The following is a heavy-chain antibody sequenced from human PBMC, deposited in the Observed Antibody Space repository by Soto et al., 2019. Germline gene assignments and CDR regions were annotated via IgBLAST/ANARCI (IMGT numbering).Heavy chain of an antibody. CDR2: ISSDGSNK. CDR3: TKDRATPRNY. CDR1: GFTFRNYV. J-gene: IGHJ4*02. V-gene: IGHV3-30*18. D-gene: IGHD3-16*01. Sequence: QVQLVESGGGVVQPGRSLSLSCAASGFTFRNYVMHWVRQAPGKGLEWVAVISSDGSNKYYADSVKGRFTISRDNSKNTLYLQMNSLRIEDTAVYYCTKDRATPRNYWGQGTLVTVSS.